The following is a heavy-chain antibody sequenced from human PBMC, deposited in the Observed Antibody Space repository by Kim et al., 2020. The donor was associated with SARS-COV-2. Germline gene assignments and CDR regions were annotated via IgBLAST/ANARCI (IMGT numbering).Heavy chain of an antibody. V-gene: IGHV1-18*01. CDR3: ARDLKITIFGVVIHGYYYYGMDV. Sequence: ALVKVSCKASGYTFTSYGISWVRQAPGQGLEWMGWISAYNGNTNYAQKLQGRVTMTTDTSTSTAYMELRSLRSDDTAVYYCARDLKITIFGVVIHGYYYYGMDVWGQGTTVTVSS. D-gene: IGHD3-3*01. CDR1: GYTFTSYG. J-gene: IGHJ6*02. CDR2: ISAYNGNT.